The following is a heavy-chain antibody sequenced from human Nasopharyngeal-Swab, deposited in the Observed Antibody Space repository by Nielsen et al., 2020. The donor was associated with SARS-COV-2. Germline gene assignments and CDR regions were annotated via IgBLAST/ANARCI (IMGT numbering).Heavy chain of an antibody. CDR1: GFTFSSYG. J-gene: IGHJ4*02. CDR2: ISYDGSNK. D-gene: IGHD2-15*01. V-gene: IGHV3-30*18. CDR3: AKVAGAYCSGGSCSTGYFDY. Sequence: GGSLRLSCAASGFTFSSYGMHWVRQAPGKGLEWVAVISYDGSNKYYADSVKGRFTISSDNSKNTLYLQMNSLRAEDTAVYYCAKVAGAYCSGGSCSTGYFDYWGQGTLVTVSS.